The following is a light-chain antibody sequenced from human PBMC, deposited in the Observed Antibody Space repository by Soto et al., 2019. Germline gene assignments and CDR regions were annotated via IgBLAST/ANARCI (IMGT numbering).Light chain of an antibody. V-gene: IGKV4-1*01. J-gene: IGKJ4*01. CDR1: QSVLYNSDNKNY. CDR3: QQYYTTLS. CDR2: WAS. Sequence: DIVMTQSPDSLAVSLGERATINCKSSQSVLYNSDNKNYLAWYQQKPGHPPKLLIYWASTRDAGVPDRFSGSGSGADFPLTISSLQAEDVGVYYCQQYYTTLSFGGGTKVEIK.